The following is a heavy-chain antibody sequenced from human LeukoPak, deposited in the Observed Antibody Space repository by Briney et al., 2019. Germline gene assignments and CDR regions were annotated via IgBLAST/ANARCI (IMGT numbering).Heavy chain of an antibody. V-gene: IGHV4-59*02. J-gene: IGHJ5*02. D-gene: IGHD6-13*01. CDR3: ARDQAAGGFDP. CDR1: GFTVSSNY. Sequence: GSLRLSCAASGFTVSSNYMSWIRQPPGKGLEWIGYIYYSGSTNYNPSLKSRVTISIDTSKNQFSLKLSSVTAADTAVYYCARDQAAGGFDPWGQGTLVTVSS. CDR2: IYYSGST.